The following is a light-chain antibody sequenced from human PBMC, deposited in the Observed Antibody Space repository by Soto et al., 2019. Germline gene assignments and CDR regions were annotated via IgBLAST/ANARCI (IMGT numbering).Light chain of an antibody. Sequence: DIQMTQSPSTLSASVGDRVTITCRASQTISSWSAWYQQKPGKAPKLLIYDVSTLGSGVPSRFSGSGSGTDFTLTISSLQPDDFATYYCQQSNTFWTFGQGTKVDI. V-gene: IGKV1-5*01. CDR2: DVS. CDR3: QQSNTFWT. J-gene: IGKJ1*01. CDR1: QTISSW.